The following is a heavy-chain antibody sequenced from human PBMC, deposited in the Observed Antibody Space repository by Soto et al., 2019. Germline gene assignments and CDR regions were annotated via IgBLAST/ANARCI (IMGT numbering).Heavy chain of an antibody. J-gene: IGHJ5*02. CDR2: IYYSGST. Sequence: SETLSLTCTVSGGSISSSSYYWGWIRQPPGKGLEWIGSIYYSGSTYYNPSLKSRVTISVDTSKNQFSLKLSSVTAADTAVYYCARHGIVVVAASPRGWFDPWGQGTLVTVSS. D-gene: IGHD2-15*01. V-gene: IGHV4-39*01. CDR1: GGSISSSSYY. CDR3: ARHGIVVVAASPRGWFDP.